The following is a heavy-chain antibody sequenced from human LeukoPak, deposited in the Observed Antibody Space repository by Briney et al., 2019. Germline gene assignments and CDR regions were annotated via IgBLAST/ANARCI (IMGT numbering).Heavy chain of an antibody. CDR1: GGSISSYY. CDR2: IYYSGST. V-gene: IGHV4-59*08. D-gene: IGHD3-22*01. CDR3: ARLYYYDSSGYSAFDI. J-gene: IGHJ3*02. Sequence: KPSETLSLTCTVSGGSISSYYWSWTRQPPGKGLEWIGYIYYSGSTNYNPSLKSRVTISVDTSKNQFSLKLSSVTAADTAVYYCARLYYYDSSGYSAFDIWGQGTMVTVSS.